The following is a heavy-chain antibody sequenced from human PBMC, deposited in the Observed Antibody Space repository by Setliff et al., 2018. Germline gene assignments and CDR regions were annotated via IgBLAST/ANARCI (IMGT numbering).Heavy chain of an antibody. Sequence: ASVKVSCKASGYTFSDYIINWVRQAPGQGLEWVGWISPHTGKTYSAQKLQGRVTMTTDTSTGTAYMELRSLRSDDTAVYYCARNIMIFGVVNTAEYFQHWGQGTLVTVSS. V-gene: IGHV1-18*01. D-gene: IGHD3-3*01. J-gene: IGHJ1*01. CDR3: ARNIMIFGVVNTAEYFQH. CDR1: GYTFSDYI. CDR2: ISPHTGKT.